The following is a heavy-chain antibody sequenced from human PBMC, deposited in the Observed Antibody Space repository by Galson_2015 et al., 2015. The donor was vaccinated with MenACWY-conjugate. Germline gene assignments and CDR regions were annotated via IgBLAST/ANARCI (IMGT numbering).Heavy chain of an antibody. CDR1: GFTVSSNY. Sequence: SLRLSCAASGFTVSSNYMNWVRQAPGKGLEWVSFIYGGIYTYYADSGKGRFTLSRDNSKNTVYLQMNSLRAEDTAVYYCARLIVISDYYYYGMDVWGQGTTVTVSS. D-gene: IGHD3-16*02. V-gene: IGHV3-66*04. J-gene: IGHJ6*02. CDR3: ARLIVISDYYYYGMDV. CDR2: IYGGIYT.